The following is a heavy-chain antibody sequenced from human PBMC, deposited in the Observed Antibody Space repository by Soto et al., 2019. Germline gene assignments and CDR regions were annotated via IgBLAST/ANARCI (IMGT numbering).Heavy chain of an antibody. CDR3: ARDLPYGDYERSEYFQH. CDR1: GFTFSSYA. V-gene: IGHV3-30-3*01. J-gene: IGHJ1*01. D-gene: IGHD4-17*01. Sequence: PGGSLRLSCAASGFTFSSYAMHWVRQAPGKGLEWVAVISYDGSNKYYADSVKGRFTISRDNSKNTLYLQMNSLRAEDTAVYYCARDLPYGDYERSEYFQHWGQGTLVTVSS. CDR2: ISYDGSNK.